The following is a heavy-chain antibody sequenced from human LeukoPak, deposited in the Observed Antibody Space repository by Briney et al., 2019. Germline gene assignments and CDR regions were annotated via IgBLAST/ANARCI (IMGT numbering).Heavy chain of an antibody. CDR3: ARSRQWLVSPFDY. CDR2: IRYDGSSK. J-gene: IGHJ4*02. V-gene: IGHV3-30*02. D-gene: IGHD6-19*01. CDR1: GFTFSRFG. Sequence: GGSLRLSCAASGFTFSRFGMHWVRQAPGKGLEWVAFIRYDGSSKYYADSVKGRFTISRDNAKNSVYLQMNSLRAEDTALYYCARSRQWLVSPFDYWGQGTLVTVSS.